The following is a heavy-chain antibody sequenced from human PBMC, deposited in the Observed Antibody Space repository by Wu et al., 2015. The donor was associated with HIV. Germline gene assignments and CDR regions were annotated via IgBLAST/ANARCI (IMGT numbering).Heavy chain of an antibody. CDR1: GYTFTSYD. CDR3: ARQRAYTSGWYIFDY. V-gene: IGHV1-8*01. CDR2: MNPRSGNT. D-gene: IGHD6-19*01. J-gene: IGHJ4*02. Sequence: VQRGAGLGREVKKPGASVKVSCKASGYTFTSYDINWVRQATGQGLEWMGWMNPRSGNTGYAQKFQGRVTMTRDTSISTANMELSSLRSEDTAVYYCARQRAYTSGWYIFDYWGQGTLVTVSS.